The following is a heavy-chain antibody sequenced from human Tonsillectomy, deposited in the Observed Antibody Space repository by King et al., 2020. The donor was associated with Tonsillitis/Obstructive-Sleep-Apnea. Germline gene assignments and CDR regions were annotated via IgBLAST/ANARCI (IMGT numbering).Heavy chain of an antibody. J-gene: IGHJ1*01. V-gene: IGHV4-61*01. CDR3: ARTGDYLTEYFQH. CDR2: IYYSGST. Sequence: LQLQESGPGLVKPSETLSLTCTVSGGSVSSGSYYWSWIRQPPGKGLEWIGYIYYSGSTNYNPSLKSRVTISVDTSKNQFSLKLSSVTAADTAVYYCARTGDYLTEYFQHWGQGTLVTVCS. D-gene: IGHD4-17*01. CDR1: GGSVSSGSYY.